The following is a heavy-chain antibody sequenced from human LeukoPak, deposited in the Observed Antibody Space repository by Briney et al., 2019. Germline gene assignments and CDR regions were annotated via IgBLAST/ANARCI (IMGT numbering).Heavy chain of an antibody. D-gene: IGHD1-1*01. CDR2: IKQDGSEK. Sequence: PGGSLRLSCAASGFTLSNYWVSWVRQVPGKGLEWVANIKQDGSEKYCVDSVKGRFTISRDNAKNSLYLQMNSLRAEDTAVYYCAKKEVQLERRGAFDIWGQGTMVTVSS. CDR3: AKKEVQLERRGAFDI. CDR1: GFTLSNYW. V-gene: IGHV3-7*02. J-gene: IGHJ3*02.